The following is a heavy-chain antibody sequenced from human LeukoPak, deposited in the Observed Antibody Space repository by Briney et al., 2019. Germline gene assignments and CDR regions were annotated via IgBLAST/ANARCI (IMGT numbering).Heavy chain of an antibody. D-gene: IGHD3-22*01. Sequence: SETLSLTCTVSGGSISSYYWSWIRQPAGKGLEWIGRIYTSGSTNYNPSPKSRVTMSVDTYKNQFSLKLSSVTAADTAVYYCARVAYYYDSSGYSSYAFDIWGQGTMVTVSS. J-gene: IGHJ3*02. CDR3: ARVAYYYDSSGYSSYAFDI. V-gene: IGHV4-4*07. CDR2: IYTSGST. CDR1: GGSISSYY.